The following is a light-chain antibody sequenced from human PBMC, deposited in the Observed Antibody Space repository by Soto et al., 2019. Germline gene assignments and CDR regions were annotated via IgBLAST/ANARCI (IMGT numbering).Light chain of an antibody. CDR2: DAS. J-gene: IGKJ1*01. V-gene: IGKV3-20*01. Sequence: VLTQSPGTLSLSPGERTTLSCRTSLSVSVYLDWYQQKPGQAPRLLISDASNRATGIPARFSGSGSGTDFTLTISRLEPEDFAVYYCQQYGSSGTFGQGTKVDIK. CDR1: LSVSVY. CDR3: QQYGSSGT.